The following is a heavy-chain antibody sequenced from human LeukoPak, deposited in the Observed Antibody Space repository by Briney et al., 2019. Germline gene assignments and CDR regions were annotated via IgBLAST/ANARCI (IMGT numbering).Heavy chain of an antibody. CDR3: ARAESSGWYGGYFDY. CDR1: GFTFSSYE. V-gene: IGHV3-48*03. Sequence: GGSLRLSCAASGFTFSSYEMNWVRQVPGKGLEWVSYISSSGSTMYYADSVKGRFTISRDNAKNSLYLQMNSLRAEDTAVYYCARAESSGWYGGYFDYWGQGTLVTVSS. D-gene: IGHD6-19*01. CDR2: ISSSGSTM. J-gene: IGHJ4*02.